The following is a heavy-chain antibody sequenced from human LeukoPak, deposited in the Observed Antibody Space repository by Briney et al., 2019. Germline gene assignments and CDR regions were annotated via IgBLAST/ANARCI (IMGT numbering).Heavy chain of an antibody. D-gene: IGHD1-26*01. Sequence: GDSLKISCEGSGYSFNKYWIAWVRQVPGKGLEWMGIIYPGDSDTRYDPSFQGQVTISADKSISTAYLQWSSLKASDTAMYYCARRRDLYSGSYYPFDYWGQGTLVTVSS. CDR2: IYPGDSDT. V-gene: IGHV5-51*01. J-gene: IGHJ4*02. CDR1: GYSFNKYW. CDR3: ARRRDLYSGSYYPFDY.